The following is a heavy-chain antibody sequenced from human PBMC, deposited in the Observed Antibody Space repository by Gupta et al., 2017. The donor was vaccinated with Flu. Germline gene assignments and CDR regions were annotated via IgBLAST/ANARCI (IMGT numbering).Heavy chain of an antibody. D-gene: IGHD1-26*01. CDR3: ASSPGFAAAAKGGTYFDP. V-gene: IGHV4-31*03. CDR1: GGSISSGGYY. J-gene: IGHJ5*02. CDR2: IYYNGNT. Sequence: QVQLQESGPGLVKPSQTLSLTCTVSGGSISSGGYYWSWIRQHPRKGLEWIGYIYYNGNTFYNPSLMSRVTISVDTSKNQLSLKLNSVTAADTAMYYCASSPGFAAAAKGGTYFDPWGQGTLVPVSS.